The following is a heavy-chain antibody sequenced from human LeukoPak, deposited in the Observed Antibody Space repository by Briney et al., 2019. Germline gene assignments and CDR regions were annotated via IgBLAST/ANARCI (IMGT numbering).Heavy chain of an antibody. J-gene: IGHJ6*03. V-gene: IGHV4-4*09. CDR1: GGSISSYY. D-gene: IGHD6-13*01. CDR3: ARLGKRAAGSYYYYMDV. Sequence: SETLSLTCTVSGGSISSYYWSWIRQPPGKGLEWIGYIYTSGSTNYNPSLKSRVTISVDTSKNQFSLKLSSVTAADTAVYYCARLGKRAAGSYYYYMDVWGKGTTVAVSS. CDR2: IYTSGST.